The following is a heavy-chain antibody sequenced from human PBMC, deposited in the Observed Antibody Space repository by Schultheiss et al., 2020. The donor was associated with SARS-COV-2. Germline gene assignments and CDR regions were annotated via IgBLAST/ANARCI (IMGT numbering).Heavy chain of an antibody. V-gene: IGHV3-74*01. CDR1: GFTFSSYW. J-gene: IGHJ6*02. D-gene: IGHD2-2*01. CDR3: ASERVVVVPAAMLVYYYYGMDV. Sequence: GESLKISCAASGFTFSSYWMHWVRQAPGKGLVWVSRINSDGSSTSYADSVKGRFTISRDNAKNTLYLQMNSLRAEDTAVYYCASERVVVVPAAMLVYYYYGMDVWGQGTTVTVSS. CDR2: INSDGSST.